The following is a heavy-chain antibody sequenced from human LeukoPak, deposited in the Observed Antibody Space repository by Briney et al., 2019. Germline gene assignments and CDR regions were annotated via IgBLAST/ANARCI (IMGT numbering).Heavy chain of an antibody. J-gene: IGHJ4*02. CDR3: ARGGYGSGSYYNYFDY. CDR1: GFTVRSNY. Sequence: GGSLRLSCAVSGFTVRSNYMIWVRQAPGKGLEWVSVIYSGGTTYYADSVKGRFTISRDNSKNTLYLQMNSLRAEDTAVYYCARGGYGSGSYYNYFDYWGQGTLVTVSS. D-gene: IGHD3-10*01. CDR2: IYSGGTT. V-gene: IGHV3-66*01.